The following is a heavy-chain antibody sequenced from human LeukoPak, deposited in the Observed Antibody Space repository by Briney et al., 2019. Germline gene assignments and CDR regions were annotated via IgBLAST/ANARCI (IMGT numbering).Heavy chain of an antibody. D-gene: IGHD2-2*01. CDR3: ATERPRGYCSSTSCLYYFDY. CDR1: GYTLTELS. CDR2: FDPEDGET. Sequence: ASVKVSCKVSGYTLTELSMHWVRQAPGKGLEWMGGFDPEDGETIYAQKFQGRVTMTEDTSTDTAYMELSSLRSEDTAVYYCATERPRGYCSSTSCLYYFDYWGQGTLVTVSS. J-gene: IGHJ4*02. V-gene: IGHV1-24*01.